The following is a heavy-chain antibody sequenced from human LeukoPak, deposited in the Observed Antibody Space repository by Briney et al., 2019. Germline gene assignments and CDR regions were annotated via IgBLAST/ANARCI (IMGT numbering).Heavy chain of an antibody. Sequence: PGGSLRPSCAASGFTFSGSAMNWVRQAPGKGLEWVSSITTTGDRKYYSDSVKGRFTISRDNSKNMLHLQMNSLRVEDTAVYYCARGWQCPEYWGQGTRVTVSS. D-gene: IGHD6-19*01. J-gene: IGHJ4*02. CDR2: ITTTGDRK. CDR1: GFTFSGSA. CDR3: ARGWQCPEY. V-gene: IGHV3-23*01.